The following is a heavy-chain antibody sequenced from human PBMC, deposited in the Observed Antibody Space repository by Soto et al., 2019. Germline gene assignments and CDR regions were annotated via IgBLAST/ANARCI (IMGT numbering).Heavy chain of an antibody. D-gene: IGHD7-27*01. CDR2: IYHSGST. CDR3: ARGPSGDKVDY. J-gene: IGHJ4*02. Sequence: SETLSLTCAVSGDSISSGGYSWSWIRQPPGKGLEWIGYIYHSGSTYYNPSLKSRVTISVDRSKNQFSLKLSSVTAADTAVYYCARGPSGDKVDYWGQGIQVTVSS. CDR1: GDSISSGGYS. V-gene: IGHV4-30-2*01.